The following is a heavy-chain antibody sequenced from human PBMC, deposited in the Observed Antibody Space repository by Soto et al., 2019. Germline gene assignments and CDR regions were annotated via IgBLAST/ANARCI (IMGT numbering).Heavy chain of an antibody. CDR1: GYTFTRYG. CDR3: AKNGHPPYYYYGMDV. CDR2: ISGYNGDT. Sequence: GASVKVSCKASGYTFTRYGISWVRQAPGQGLEWMGWISGYNGDTNYAQKFQGRVIMTVDTPATTAFMDLTSLTSDDRAAYYCAKNGHPPYYYYGMDVWGQGTMVTVSS. V-gene: IGHV1-18*01. D-gene: IGHD2-8*01. J-gene: IGHJ6*02.